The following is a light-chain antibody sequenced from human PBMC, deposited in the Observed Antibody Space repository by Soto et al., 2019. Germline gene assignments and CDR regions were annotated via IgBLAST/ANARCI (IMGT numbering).Light chain of an antibody. V-gene: IGLV2-8*01. J-gene: IGLJ1*01. CDR2: EVS. CDR3: SSYAGSKIFYV. Sequence: QSALTQPPSASGSPGQSVTISCTGTSSDVGGYDYVSWYQQHPGKAPKLMIYEVSKRPSGVPDRFSGSKSGNTASLTVSGLQAEDEADYYCSSYAGSKIFYVFGTGTKVT. CDR1: SSDVGGYDY.